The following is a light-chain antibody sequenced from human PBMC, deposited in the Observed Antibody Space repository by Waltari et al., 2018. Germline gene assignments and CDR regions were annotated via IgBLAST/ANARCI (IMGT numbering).Light chain of an antibody. J-gene: IGKJ1*01. Sequence: DIQMTQSPSSLSASVGDRVTITCRASQDISDYLAWYQQKPGKAPRLLIYGASALRSGVPSRFSGSASGTDFTLTISSLQPDDVATYYCQKYNVAPWTFGQGTKVEIK. CDR1: QDISDY. CDR3: QKYNVAPWT. V-gene: IGKV1-27*01. CDR2: GAS.